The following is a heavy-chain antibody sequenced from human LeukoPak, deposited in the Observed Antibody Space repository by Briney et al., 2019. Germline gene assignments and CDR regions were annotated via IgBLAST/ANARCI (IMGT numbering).Heavy chain of an antibody. Sequence: SVKVSCKASGGTLSSYTISWVRQAPEQGLEWMGRIIPILGIANYAQEFQGRVTITVDKSTSTAYMELSSLRSEDTAVYYCARDRDGDYVYYYYGMDVWGQGTTVTVSS. CDR2: IIPILGIA. D-gene: IGHD4-17*01. CDR3: ARDRDGDYVYYYYGMDV. V-gene: IGHV1-69*04. J-gene: IGHJ6*02. CDR1: GGTLSSYT.